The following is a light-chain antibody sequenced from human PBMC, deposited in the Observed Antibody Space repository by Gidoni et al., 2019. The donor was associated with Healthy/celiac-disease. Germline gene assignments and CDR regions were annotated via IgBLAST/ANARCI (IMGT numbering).Light chain of an antibody. CDR2: VAS. J-gene: IGKJ2*01. CDR3: QQYGSSPPYT. Sequence: EIVLTQSPGTLSLSPGERATLSCRASQRVSSSYLAWYQQKPGQAPRLLIYVASSRATGIPDRFSGSGSGTDFTLTISRLEPEDFAVYYCQQYGSSPPYTFGQGTKLEIK. V-gene: IGKV3-20*01. CDR1: QRVSSSY.